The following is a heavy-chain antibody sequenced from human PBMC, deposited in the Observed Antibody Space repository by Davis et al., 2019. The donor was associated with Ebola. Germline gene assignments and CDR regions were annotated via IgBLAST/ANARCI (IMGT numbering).Heavy chain of an antibody. J-gene: IGHJ4*02. V-gene: IGHV3-66*02. D-gene: IGHD2-21*02. CDR1: GFTVSSNY. CDR3: AGDSEVTDFDY. CDR2: IYSGGST. Sequence: GESLKISCAASGFTVSSNYMSWVRQAPGKGLEWVSVIYSGGSTYYADSVKGRFTISRDNSKNTLYLQMNSLRAEDTAVYYCAGDSEVTDFDYWGQGTLVTVSS.